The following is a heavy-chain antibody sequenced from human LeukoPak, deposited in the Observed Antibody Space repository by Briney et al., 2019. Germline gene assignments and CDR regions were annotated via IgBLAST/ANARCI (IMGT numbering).Heavy chain of an antibody. CDR1: GFTFNNYA. J-gene: IGHJ3*01. V-gene: IGHV3-23*01. CDR3: ARDPNGDYIGAFDF. D-gene: IGHD4-17*01. CDR2: ITGGGRT. Sequence: GGSLRLSCAASGFTFNNYAVMWVRQAQGRGLEWVSAITGGGRTYYADSVKGRFTISRDNSKNTLYLQMNRLRAEDTARYFCARDPNGDYIGAFDFLGQGTVVTVSS.